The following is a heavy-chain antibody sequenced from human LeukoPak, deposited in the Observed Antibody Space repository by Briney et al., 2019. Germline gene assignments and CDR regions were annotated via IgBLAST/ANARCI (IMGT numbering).Heavy chain of an antibody. D-gene: IGHD2-2*01. CDR1: GGTFSSYA. CDR2: IIPIFGTA. V-gene: IGHV1-69*13. Sequence: SVKVSCKASGGTFSSYAISWVRQAPGQGLEWMGGIIPIFGTANYAQRFQGRVTITADESTSTAYMELSSLRSEDTAVYYCARAPFLAFNCSSTSCLENLFDPWGQGTLVTVSS. CDR3: ARAPFLAFNCSSTSCLENLFDP. J-gene: IGHJ5*02.